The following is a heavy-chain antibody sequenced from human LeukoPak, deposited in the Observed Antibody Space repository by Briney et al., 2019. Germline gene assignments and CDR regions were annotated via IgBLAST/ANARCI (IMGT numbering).Heavy chain of an antibody. Sequence: SETLSLSCTVSAGSITNYFWTWVRQSPGKGLEWIGYIRYNGGSDSNPSLKSRVTISLDTWNNQFSLRLTSVTAEDTAVYYCAGGELAGTGYWGQGTLVTVSS. J-gene: IGHJ4*02. CDR2: IRYNGGS. CDR1: AGSITNYF. V-gene: IGHV4-59*03. CDR3: AGGELAGTGY. D-gene: IGHD6-19*01.